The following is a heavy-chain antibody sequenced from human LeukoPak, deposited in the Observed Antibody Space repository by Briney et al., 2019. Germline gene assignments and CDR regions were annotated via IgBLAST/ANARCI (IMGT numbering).Heavy chain of an antibody. Sequence: SETLSLTCTVSGGSISSYYWSWNRQPPGKGLEWIGYIYYSGSTNYNPSLKSRVTISVDTSKNQFSLKLSSVTAADTAVYYCARYYDFWSGYYFDYWGQGTLVTVSS. CDR3: ARYYDFWSGYYFDY. D-gene: IGHD3-3*01. J-gene: IGHJ4*02. CDR2: IYYSGST. CDR1: GGSISSYY. V-gene: IGHV4-59*01.